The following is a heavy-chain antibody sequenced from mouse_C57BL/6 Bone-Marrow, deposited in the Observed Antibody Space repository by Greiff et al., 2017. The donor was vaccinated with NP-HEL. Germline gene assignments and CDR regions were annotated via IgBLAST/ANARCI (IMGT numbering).Heavy chain of an antibody. V-gene: IGHV1-15*01. D-gene: IGHD2-1*01. CDR3: TRKLTTAWYFDV. CDR2: IYPETGGT. Sequence: QVQLKESGAELVRPGASVTLSCKASGYTFPTYEINWVKQTPVHGLEWIGAIYPETGGTAYNQKFKGKAILTADKSSRTAYMELRSLTSEDAAVYYCTRKLTTAWYFDVWGTGTTVTVSS. J-gene: IGHJ1*03. CDR1: GYTFPTYE.